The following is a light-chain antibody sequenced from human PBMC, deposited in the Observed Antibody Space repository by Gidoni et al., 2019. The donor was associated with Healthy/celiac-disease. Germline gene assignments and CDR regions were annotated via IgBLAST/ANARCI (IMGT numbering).Light chain of an antibody. CDR3: QSYDSSLSGSVV. J-gene: IGLJ2*01. CDR1: SSNIGAGYD. V-gene: IGLV1-40*01. CDR2: GNS. Sequence: QSVLTQPPSVSGAPGQRVTISCTGSSSNIGAGYDVHWYQQLPGTAPKLLIYGNSNRPSGVPERFSCSKSGTAASLAITGLQAEDEADYYCQSYDSSLSGSVVFGGGTKLTVL.